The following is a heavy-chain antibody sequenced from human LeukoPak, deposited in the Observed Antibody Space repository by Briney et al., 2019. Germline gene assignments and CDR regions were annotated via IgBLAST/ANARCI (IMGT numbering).Heavy chain of an antibody. CDR1: GFTFHDYA. D-gene: IGHD3/OR15-3a*01. Sequence: GGSLRLSCAASGFTFHDYAMHWVRQVPGKGLEWVSGITWNSGSVLYSDSVRGRFTISRDNAKNSLYLQMNSLRPEDMAFYYCAKGLGVASLIVDALDMWGQGTMVTV. V-gene: IGHV3-9*03. CDR2: ITWNSGSV. J-gene: IGHJ3*02. CDR3: AKGLGVASLIVDALDM.